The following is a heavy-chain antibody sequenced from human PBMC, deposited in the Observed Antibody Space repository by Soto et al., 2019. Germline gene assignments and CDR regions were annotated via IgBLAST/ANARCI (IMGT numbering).Heavy chain of an antibody. CDR3: TTIANIAAAGSFDY. CDR1: GFTFNNAW. V-gene: IGHV3-15*01. CDR2: IKSKTDGGTT. J-gene: IGHJ4*02. Sequence: EVQLVESGGGLVKPGGSLSLSCAAFGFTFNNAWMSGVGQAPGKGLQWVGRIKSKTDGGTTDYAAPVKGRFTISRDDSKNTLYLQMNSLKTADTAVYYCTTIANIAAAGSFDYWGQGTLVTVSS. D-gene: IGHD6-13*01.